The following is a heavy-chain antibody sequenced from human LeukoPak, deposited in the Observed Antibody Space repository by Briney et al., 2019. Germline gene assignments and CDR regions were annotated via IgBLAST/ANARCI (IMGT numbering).Heavy chain of an antibody. Sequence: ASVKVSCKASGYTFTGFYMHWVRQVNVHVLHLMGWTHPNSGGTNYAQKFQGRVTMTRDTSISTAYMELSRLRSDDTAVYYCARVVDYGDYGYYYYYMDVWGKGTTVTVSS. D-gene: IGHD4-17*01. CDR1: GYTFTGFY. V-gene: IGHV1-2*02. J-gene: IGHJ6*03. CDR3: ARVVDYGDYGYYYYYMDV. CDR2: THPNSGGT.